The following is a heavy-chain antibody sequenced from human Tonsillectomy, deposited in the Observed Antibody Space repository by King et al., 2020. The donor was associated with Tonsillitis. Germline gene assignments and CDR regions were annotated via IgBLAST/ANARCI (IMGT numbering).Heavy chain of an antibody. D-gene: IGHD2-21*02. Sequence: QLQESGPGLVKPSETLSLTCTVSGGSISRSSYYWGWIRQPPGKGLEGIGSIYYSGSTYYNPSLKSRVTISVDTSKNQFSLKLSSVTAADTAVYYCARRGGGDPLFDYWGQGTLVTVSS. J-gene: IGHJ4*02. V-gene: IGHV4-39*07. CDR2: IYYSGST. CDR3: ARRGGGDPLFDY. CDR1: GGSISRSSYY.